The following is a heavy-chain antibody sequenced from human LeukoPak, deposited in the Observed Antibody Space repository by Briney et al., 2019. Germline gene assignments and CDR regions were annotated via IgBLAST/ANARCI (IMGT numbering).Heavy chain of an antibody. V-gene: IGHV1-3*01. J-gene: IGHJ4*02. CDR1: GYTFSSYT. D-gene: IGHD3-3*01. CDR2: INAGNGKS. Sequence: ASVKVSCKASGYTFSSYTIHWVRQAPGQRPEWMGWINAGNGKSKFSQKFQGRVIITRDTSASTAYMELSSLRFEDTAVYFCARDAARIAVFGVAYYFDYWGQGTLVTVSS. CDR3: ARDAARIAVFGVAYYFDY.